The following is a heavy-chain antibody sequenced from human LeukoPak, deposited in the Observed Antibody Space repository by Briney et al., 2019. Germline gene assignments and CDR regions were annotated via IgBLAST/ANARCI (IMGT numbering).Heavy chain of an antibody. J-gene: IGHJ4*02. V-gene: IGHV3-30*02. CDR3: ASGALRIAAAGTRDYFGY. D-gene: IGHD6-13*01. CDR2: IRYDGSNK. CDR1: GFTFSSYG. Sequence: PGGSLRLSCAASGFTFSSYGMHWVRQAPGKGLEWVAFIRYDGSNKYYADSVKGRFTISRDNSKNTLYLQMNSLRAEDTAVYYCASGALRIAAAGTRDYFGYWGQGTLVTVSS.